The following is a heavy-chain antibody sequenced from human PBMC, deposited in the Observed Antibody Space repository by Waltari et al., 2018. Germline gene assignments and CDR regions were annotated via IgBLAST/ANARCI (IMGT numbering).Heavy chain of an antibody. Sequence: EVQLLESGGGLVQPGGSLRLSCAASGFTFSSYAMSWVRQAPGKGLEWVSVIYSGGSTYYADAVKGRFTISRDNSKNTLYLQMNSLRAEDTAVYYCAKPPRGSTDYWGQGTLVTVSS. CDR1: GFTFSSYA. V-gene: IGHV3-23*03. D-gene: IGHD6-13*01. J-gene: IGHJ4*02. CDR3: AKPPRGSTDY. CDR2: IYSGGST.